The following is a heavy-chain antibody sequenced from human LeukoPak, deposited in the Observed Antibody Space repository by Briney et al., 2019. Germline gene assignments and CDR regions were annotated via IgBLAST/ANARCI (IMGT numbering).Heavy chain of an antibody. Sequence: GGPLRLSCAASGFTFSSYWMSWVRQAPGKGLEWVSAISGSGGSTYYADSVKGRFTISRDNSKNTLYLQMNSLRAEDTAVYYCARAPADPAVDYWGQGTLVTVSS. CDR3: ARAPADPAVDY. CDR1: GFTFSSYW. J-gene: IGHJ4*02. V-gene: IGHV3-23*01. CDR2: ISGSGGST.